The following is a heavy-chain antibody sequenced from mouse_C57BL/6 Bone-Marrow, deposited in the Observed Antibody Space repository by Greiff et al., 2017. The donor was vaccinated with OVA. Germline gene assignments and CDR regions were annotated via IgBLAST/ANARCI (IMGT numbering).Heavy chain of an antibody. Sequence: QSGPGLVKPSQSLSLTCSVTGYSITSGYYWNWIRQFPGNKLEWMGYISYDGSNNYNPSLKNRISITRDTSKNQFFLKLNSVTTEDTATYYCARGELYYGSSYGFDYWGQGTTLTVSS. CDR2: ISYDGSN. CDR1: GYSITSGYY. V-gene: IGHV3-6*01. CDR3: ARGELYYGSSYGFDY. J-gene: IGHJ2*01. D-gene: IGHD1-1*01.